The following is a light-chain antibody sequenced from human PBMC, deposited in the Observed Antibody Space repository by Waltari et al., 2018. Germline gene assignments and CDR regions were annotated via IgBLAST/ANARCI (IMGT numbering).Light chain of an antibody. CDR3: QTGGHGTWV. CDR1: SGHSSNV. CDR2: VNSDGSH. V-gene: IGLV4-69*01. Sequence: QLVLTQSPSASASLGASVKLTCTLSSGHSSNVIAWHQQQPEKGPRYLMKVNSDGSHSKGDKIADRFSGSSSGAEHYLTIASLQSEDEADYYWQTGGHGTWVFGGGTKLTVL. J-gene: IGLJ3*02.